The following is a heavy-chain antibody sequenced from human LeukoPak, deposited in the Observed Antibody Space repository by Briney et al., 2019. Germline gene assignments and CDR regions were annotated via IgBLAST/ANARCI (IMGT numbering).Heavy chain of an antibody. CDR1: GGSISSYY. CDR3: ARVGAPPSNYRYYYYYMDV. J-gene: IGHJ6*03. V-gene: IGHV4-59*01. Sequence: PSETLSLTCTVSGGSISSYYWSWIRQPPGKGLEWIGYIYYSGSTNYNPSLKSRVTISVDTSKNQFSLKLSSVTAADTAVHYCARVGAPPSNYRYYYYYMDVWGKGTTVTVSS. CDR2: IYYSGST. D-gene: IGHD4-11*01.